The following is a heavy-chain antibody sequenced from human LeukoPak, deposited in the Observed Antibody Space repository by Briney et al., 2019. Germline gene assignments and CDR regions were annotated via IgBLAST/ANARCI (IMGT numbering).Heavy chain of an antibody. CDR1: GYTFTSYG. CDR2: ISAYNGNT. Sequence: GASVKVSCKASGYTFTSYGISWVRQAPGQGLEWMGWISAYNGNTNYAQKVQGRVTMTTDTSTSTAYMELRSLRSDDTAVYHCARDVGSGSYYRPPDAFDIWGQGTMVTVSS. CDR3: ARDVGSGSYYRPPDAFDI. D-gene: IGHD3-10*01. V-gene: IGHV1-18*01. J-gene: IGHJ3*02.